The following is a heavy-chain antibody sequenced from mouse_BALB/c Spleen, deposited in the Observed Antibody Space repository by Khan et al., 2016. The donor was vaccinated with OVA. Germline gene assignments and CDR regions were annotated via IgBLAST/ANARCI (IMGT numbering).Heavy chain of an antibody. V-gene: IGHV1S126*01. CDR3: ARRPYGNYGFAY. Sequence: QVQLQQSGPQLVRPGASVKISCKASGYSFTSYWMHWVKQRPGQGLEWIGMIDPSDSETRSNQKFKDKATLTVDKSSSTAYMQFSSPTSEDSAVYYCARRPYGNYGFAYWGQGTLVTVSA. CDR1: GYSFTSYW. D-gene: IGHD2-1*01. J-gene: IGHJ3*01. CDR2: IDPSDSET.